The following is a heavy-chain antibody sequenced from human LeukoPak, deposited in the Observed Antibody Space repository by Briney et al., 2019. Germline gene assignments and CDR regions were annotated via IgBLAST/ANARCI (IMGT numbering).Heavy chain of an antibody. CDR1: GFTFSSYG. Sequence: PGGSLRLSCAASGFTFSSYGMHWVRQAPGKGLEWVAVIWFDGSIKYYADSVKGRFIISRDISKNTLYLQMNSLRAEDSALYYCARGGRGSAAVVAPRSFDIWGQGTMVTVST. V-gene: IGHV3-33*01. CDR3: ARGGRGSAAVVAPRSFDI. CDR2: IWFDGSIK. D-gene: IGHD3-22*01. J-gene: IGHJ3*02.